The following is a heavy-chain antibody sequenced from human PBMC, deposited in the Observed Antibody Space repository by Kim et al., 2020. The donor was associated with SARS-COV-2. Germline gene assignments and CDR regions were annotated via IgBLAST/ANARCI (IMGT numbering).Heavy chain of an antibody. CDR3: ARGSFQAEVTHNAFDI. V-gene: IGHV4-34*01. Sequence: SLKSRVTISVDTSKNQFSLKLSSVTAADTAVYYCARGSFQAEVTHNAFDIWGQGTMVTVSS. D-gene: IGHD2-21*02. J-gene: IGHJ3*02.